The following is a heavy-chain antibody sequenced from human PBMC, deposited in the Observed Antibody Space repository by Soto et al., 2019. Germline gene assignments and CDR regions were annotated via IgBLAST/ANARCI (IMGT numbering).Heavy chain of an antibody. CDR3: ARDDYGDYRFDY. CDR1: GGSISSYY. J-gene: IGHJ4*02. V-gene: IGHV4-59*01. Sequence: SETLALTCTVCGGSISSYYRSCIRQPPGKGLEWIGYIYYSGSTNYNPSLKSRVTISVDTSKNQFSLKLSSVTAADTAVYYCARDDYGDYRFDYWGQGTLVTVSS. CDR2: IYYSGST. D-gene: IGHD4-17*01.